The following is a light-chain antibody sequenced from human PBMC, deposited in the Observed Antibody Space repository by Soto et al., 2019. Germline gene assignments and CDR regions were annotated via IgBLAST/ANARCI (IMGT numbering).Light chain of an antibody. CDR3: SSYTSSSTRV. CDR1: SSDVGGYNC. CDR2: EVS. Sequence: QSVLTQPASVSASPGQAITISCTGTSSDVGGYNCVSWYQQHPGKAPKLMIHEVSNRPSGVSNRFPGSKSGNTASLTISGLQAEDEADYYCSSYTSSSTRVFGTGTKVTVL. V-gene: IGLV2-14*01. J-gene: IGLJ1*01.